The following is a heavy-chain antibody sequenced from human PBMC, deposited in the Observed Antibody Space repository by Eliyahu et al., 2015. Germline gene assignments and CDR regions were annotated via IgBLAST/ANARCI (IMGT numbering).Heavy chain of an antibody. J-gene: IGHJ4*02. CDR3: ARASIVGADY. CDR2: ISSSSSYI. CDR1: GFTFSXYS. D-gene: IGHD1-26*01. V-gene: IGHV3-21*01. Sequence: EVQLVVSGGGLVKPGGSXRLSXXXXGFTFSXYSMNWVRQAPGKGLEWVSSISSSSSYIYYADSVKGRFTISRDNAKNSLYLQMNSLRAEDTAVYYCARASIVGADYWGQGTLVTVSS.